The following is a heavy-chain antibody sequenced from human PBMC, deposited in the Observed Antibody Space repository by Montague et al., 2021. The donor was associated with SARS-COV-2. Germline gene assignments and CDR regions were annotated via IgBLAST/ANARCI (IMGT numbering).Heavy chain of an antibody. CDR2: IYFSGST. Sequence: SETLSLTCTVSGDSISNYYWNWIRRPPGKGLERLGNIYFSGSTNYNPSLKSRVTISVDTSKYQFSLRLSSVTAADTAVYYCARFPDTLPGYAYFDFWGQGSLVIVSS. V-gene: IGHV4-59*12. D-gene: IGHD3-9*01. CDR1: GDSISNYY. CDR3: ARFPDTLPGYAYFDF. J-gene: IGHJ4*02.